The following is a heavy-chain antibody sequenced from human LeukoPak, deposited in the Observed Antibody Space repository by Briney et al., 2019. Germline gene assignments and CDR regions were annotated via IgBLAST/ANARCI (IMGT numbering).Heavy chain of an antibody. J-gene: IGHJ4*02. V-gene: IGHV4-30-2*01. CDR3: ARGRYYDSSGYYYGHYFDY. Sequence: PSETLSLTCTVSGASVSSASYWSWIRQPPGKGLEWIGYIYHSGSTYYNPSLKSRVTISVDRSKNQFSLKLSSVTAADTAVYYCARGRYYDSSGYYYGHYFDYWGQGTLVTVSS. CDR1: GASVSSASY. CDR2: IYHSGST. D-gene: IGHD3-22*01.